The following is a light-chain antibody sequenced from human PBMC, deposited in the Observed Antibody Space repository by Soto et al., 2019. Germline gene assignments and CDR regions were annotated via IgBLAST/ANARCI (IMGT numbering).Light chain of an antibody. CDR1: SSNIGAGHD. Sequence: QSVLTQPPSVSGAPGQRVTISCTGSSSNIGAGHDVHWYQQLPGTAPKLLIYGNSNRPSGVPDLFSGSKSGTSASLAITGLQAEDEADYYCQSYDSSLSGVVFGGGTKLTVL. J-gene: IGLJ2*01. CDR2: GNS. CDR3: QSYDSSLSGVV. V-gene: IGLV1-40*01.